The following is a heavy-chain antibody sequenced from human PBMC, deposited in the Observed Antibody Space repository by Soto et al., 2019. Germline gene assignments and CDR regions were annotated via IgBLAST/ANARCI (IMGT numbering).Heavy chain of an antibody. CDR2: ISSSGSSI. Sequence: GGSLRLSCAASGFTFSTYEMNWVRQAPGKGLEWISYISSSGSSIYYADSVKGRFTISRDNAWNSLHLQMNSLRVEDTAVYYCARDGYDSSGDSECFQYWGQGTLVTVSS. CDR3: ARDGYDSSGDSECFQY. V-gene: IGHV3-48*03. CDR1: GFTFSTYE. J-gene: IGHJ1*01. D-gene: IGHD3-22*01.